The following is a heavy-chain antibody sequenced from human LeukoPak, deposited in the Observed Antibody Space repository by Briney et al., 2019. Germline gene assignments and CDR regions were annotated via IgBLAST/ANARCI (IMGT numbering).Heavy chain of an antibody. CDR1: GYTFSGYY. J-gene: IGHJ4*02. Sequence: GASVTVSCKSSGYTFSGYYMHWLRQAPGQGLEWMGWINPKNGGTIYAQTFQGRVTMTGDTSISTAYMDLSRLTSDDTAVYSCAKGGMGVAAPLLDHWGQGTLVTVSS. CDR2: INPKNGGT. CDR3: AKGGMGVAAPLLDH. V-gene: IGHV1-2*02. D-gene: IGHD2-15*01.